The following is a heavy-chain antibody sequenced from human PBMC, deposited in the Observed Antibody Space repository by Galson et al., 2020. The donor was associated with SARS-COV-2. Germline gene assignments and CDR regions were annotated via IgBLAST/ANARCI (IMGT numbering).Heavy chain of an antibody. J-gene: IGHJ3*02. Sequence: SETLSLTCTVSGGSISSYNWSWIRQPAGKGLEWIGRLYTSGSTNYNPSLKSRVTMSVDTSKNQFSLNLSSVTAADTAVYYCARGLTGVYAFDIWGQGTMVTVSS. CDR2: LYTSGST. D-gene: IGHD3-9*01. V-gene: IGHV4-4*07. CDR1: GGSISSYN. CDR3: ARGLTGVYAFDI.